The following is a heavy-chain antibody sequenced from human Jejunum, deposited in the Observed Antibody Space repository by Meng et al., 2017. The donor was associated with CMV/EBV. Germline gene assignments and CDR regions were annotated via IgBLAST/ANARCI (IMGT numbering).Heavy chain of an antibody. D-gene: IGHD3-10*01. Sequence: GGSFIYYFWASIRPPPGKGLDWLGEINHSGRANYNPSLESRVTILVDTSKNPVSLKLSSVTAADTAVYYCARGQRITLVRGGRFDPWGQGTLVTVSS. J-gene: IGHJ5*02. CDR3: ARGQRITLVRGGRFDP. CDR2: INHSGRA. CDR1: GGSFIYYF. V-gene: IGHV4-34*01.